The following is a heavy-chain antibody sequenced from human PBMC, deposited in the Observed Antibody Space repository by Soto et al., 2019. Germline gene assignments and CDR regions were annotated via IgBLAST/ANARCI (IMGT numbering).Heavy chain of an antibody. V-gene: IGHV4-61*01. CDR2: IYYSGST. CDR3: ARTLTAYWYCDL. CDR1: GGSVSSGSYY. J-gene: IGHJ2*01. D-gene: IGHD7-27*01. Sequence: QVQLQESGPGLVKPSETLSLTCTVSGGSVSSGSYYWSWIRQPPGKGLEWIGYIYYSGSTNYNPSLKSRVTISVDTSKNQFSLKLSSVTAADTAVYYCARTLTAYWYCDLWGRGTLVTVSS.